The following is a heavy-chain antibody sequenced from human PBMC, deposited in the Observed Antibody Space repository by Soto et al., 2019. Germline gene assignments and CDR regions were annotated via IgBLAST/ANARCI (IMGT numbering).Heavy chain of an antibody. CDR1: GGTFSSYA. V-gene: IGHV1-69*06. Sequence: SVKVSCKASGGTFSSYAISWVRQAPGQGLEWMGGIIPIFGTANYAQKFQGRVTIIADKSTSTAYMELSSLRSEDTAVYYCARGLGVPGNWNDGYYYYYGMDVWGQGTTVTVSS. J-gene: IGHJ6*02. CDR3: ARGLGVPGNWNDGYYYYYGMDV. CDR2: IIPIFGTA. D-gene: IGHD1-20*01.